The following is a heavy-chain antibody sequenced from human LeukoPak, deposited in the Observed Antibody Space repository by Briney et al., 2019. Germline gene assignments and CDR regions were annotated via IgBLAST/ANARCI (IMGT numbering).Heavy chain of an antibody. J-gene: IGHJ4*02. CDR1: GGSISSGDYF. D-gene: IGHD3-22*01. Sequence: SQTLSLTCTVSGGSISSGDYFWSWIRQPPGKGLEWIGYIYYRGSTYYNPSLKSRVIISLDTSKNQFSLKLSSVTAADTAVYYCARDPLDSSGSHFDYWGQGTLVTVSS. V-gene: IGHV4-30-4*01. CDR2: IYYRGST. CDR3: ARDPLDSSGSHFDY.